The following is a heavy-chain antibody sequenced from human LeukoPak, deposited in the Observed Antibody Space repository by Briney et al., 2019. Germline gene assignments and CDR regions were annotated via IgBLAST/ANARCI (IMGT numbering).Heavy chain of an antibody. D-gene: IGHD3-16*01. J-gene: IGHJ6*03. CDR2: INHSGST. Sequence: SETLSLTCAVYGGSFSGYYWRWIRQPPGKGLEWIGVINHSGSTNYNPSLKSRVTISVDTSKNQFSLKLSSVTAADTAVYYCARGVMITFGYYYYYYMDVWGKGTTVTVSS. CDR1: GGSFSGYY. CDR3: ARGVMITFGYYYYYYMDV. V-gene: IGHV4-34*01.